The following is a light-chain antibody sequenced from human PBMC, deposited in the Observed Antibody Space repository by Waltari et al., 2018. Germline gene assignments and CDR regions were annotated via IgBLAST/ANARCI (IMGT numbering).Light chain of an antibody. Sequence: QSALTQPASVSGSPGQSITISCTGSSSDVGSYNLVSWYQQHPGKAPKLMIYEGSKRPAGVYNRFSGSKSDNTASLTISGLQAEDEAHYYCCSYAGSSAPRVFGGGTKLTVL. J-gene: IGLJ3*02. CDR3: CSYAGSSAPRV. CDR1: SSDVGSYNL. CDR2: EGS. V-gene: IGLV2-23*01.